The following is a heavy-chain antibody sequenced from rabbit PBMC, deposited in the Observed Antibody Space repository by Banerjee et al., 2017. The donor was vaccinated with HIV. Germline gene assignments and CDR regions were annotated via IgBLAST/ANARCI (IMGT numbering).Heavy chain of an antibody. V-gene: IGHV1S45*01. CDR2: IYTSNGDT. CDR3: ARGDGGYTYSL. CDR1: CIDFSSSYW. Sequence: QEQLVESGVVLVKPGGTLTLTCKASCIDFSSSYWICWVRQAPGKGLEWIGCIYTSNGDTYYASWAKGRFTISKTSSTTVTLQMTSLTAADTATYFCARGDGGYTYSLWGQGTL. D-gene: IGHD6-1*01. J-gene: IGHJ4*01.